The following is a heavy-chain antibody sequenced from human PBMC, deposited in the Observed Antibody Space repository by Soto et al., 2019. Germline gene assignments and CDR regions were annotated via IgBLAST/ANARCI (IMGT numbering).Heavy chain of an antibody. Sequence: PSETLSLTCTVSGGSISSGGYYWSWIRPHPGKGLEWIGYIYYSGTAYYNPPLKSRVTMSIDTSKNQFSLRLSSVTAADTAVYYCARAPEYSRWYFDLWGRGSLVTVSS. V-gene: IGHV4-31*03. J-gene: IGHJ2*01. CDR2: IYYSGTA. D-gene: IGHD4-4*01. CDR3: ARAPEYSRWYFDL. CDR1: GGSISSGGYY.